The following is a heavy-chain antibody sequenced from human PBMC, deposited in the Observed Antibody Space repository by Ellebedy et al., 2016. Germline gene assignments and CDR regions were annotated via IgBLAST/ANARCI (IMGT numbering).Heavy chain of an antibody. Sequence: GGSLRLXXAASGFTFSNYGIHWVRQAPGKGLEWVAVVWYDGSKKYYADSVKGRFTISRDNSKNTLYLQMNSLRAEDTAVYYCATDPKYSNSWYGYFQHWGQGALVTVSS. CDR2: VWYDGSKK. D-gene: IGHD6-13*01. CDR3: ATDPKYSNSWYGYFQH. V-gene: IGHV3-33*01. J-gene: IGHJ1*01. CDR1: GFTFSNYG.